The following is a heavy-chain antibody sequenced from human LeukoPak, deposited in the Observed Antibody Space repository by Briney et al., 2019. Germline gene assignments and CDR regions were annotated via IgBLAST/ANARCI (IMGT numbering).Heavy chain of an antibody. D-gene: IGHD2-2*01. V-gene: IGHV3-23*01. J-gene: IGHJ4*02. CDR3: AKEVRQLLRPYYFDY. CDR2: ISGSGGST. CDR1: GFTFSSYA. Sequence: GGSLRLSCAASGFTFSSYAMSWVRQAPGKGLEWVSAISGSGGSTYYADSVKGRFTISRDNSKNTLYLQRNSLRAEDTAVYYCAKEVRQLLRPYYFDYWGQGTLVTVSS.